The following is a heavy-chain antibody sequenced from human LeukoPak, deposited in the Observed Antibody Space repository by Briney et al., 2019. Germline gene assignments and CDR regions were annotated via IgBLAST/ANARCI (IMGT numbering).Heavy chain of an antibody. D-gene: IGHD1-26*01. CDR3: ARDKWEPRYAFDI. CDR1: GGSISSGSYY. V-gene: IGHV4-61*02. CDR2: IYTTGST. Sequence: SQTLSLTCTVSGGSISSGSYYWSWIRQPAGKGLEWIGRIYTTGSTNYNPSLKSRVTISVDKSKTQFSLKLSSVTAADTAVYYCARDKWEPRYAFDIWGQGTMVTVSS. J-gene: IGHJ3*02.